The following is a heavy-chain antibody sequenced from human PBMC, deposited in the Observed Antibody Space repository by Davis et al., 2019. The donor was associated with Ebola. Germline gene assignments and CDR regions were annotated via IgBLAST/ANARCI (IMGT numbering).Heavy chain of an antibody. Sequence: GGSLRLSCVASGFTFSSYAMTWVRQAPGKGLEWVSTIDGSGGITHYADSVKGRFAISRDNSKSTLYLQMNSLRAEDTALYYCAKDGSYYYDATYSRLYMEVWGKGTTVTVSS. CDR1: GFTFSSYA. CDR3: AKDGSYYYDATYSRLYMEV. V-gene: IGHV3-23*01. D-gene: IGHD3-22*01. CDR2: IDGSGGIT. J-gene: IGHJ6*03.